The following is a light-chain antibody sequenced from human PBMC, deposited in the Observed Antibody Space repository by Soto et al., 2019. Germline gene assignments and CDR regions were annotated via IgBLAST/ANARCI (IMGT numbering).Light chain of an antibody. CDR2: DVS. J-gene: IGLJ1*01. CDR1: SSDVVGYNY. Sequence: QSVLTQPASGSGSPGQSITISCPGTSSDVVGYNYVSWYQQHPGKAPKFMIYDVSNRPSGVSNRFSGSKSGNTASLTISGLQAEDEADYYCSSYTTSNTRQIVFGTGTKVTVL. CDR3: SSYTTSNTRQIV. V-gene: IGLV2-14*01.